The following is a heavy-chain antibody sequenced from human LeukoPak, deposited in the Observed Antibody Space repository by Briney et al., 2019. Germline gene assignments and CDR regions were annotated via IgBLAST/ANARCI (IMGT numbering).Heavy chain of an antibody. D-gene: IGHD2-15*01. Sequence: ASVKVSCKASGYTFTGYYMHWVRQAPGQGLEWMGWINPNSGGTNYAQKFQGRVTMTRDTSISTAYMEQSRLRSDDTAVYYCARESVRRGVVVAATRFWFDPWGQGTLVTVSS. CDR2: INPNSGGT. CDR3: ARESVRRGVVVAATRFWFDP. V-gene: IGHV1-2*02. CDR1: GYTFTGYY. J-gene: IGHJ5*02.